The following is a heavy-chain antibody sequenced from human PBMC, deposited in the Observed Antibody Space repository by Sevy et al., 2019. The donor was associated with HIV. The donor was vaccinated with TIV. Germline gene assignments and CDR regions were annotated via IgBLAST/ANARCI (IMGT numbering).Heavy chain of an antibody. D-gene: IGHD2-2*01. CDR2: IYYSGST. Sequence: SETLSLTCTVSGGSISSYYWSWIRQPPGKGLEWIGYIYYSGSTNYNPSLKSRVTISVDTSKNQFSLKVSSVTAADTAVYYCARAYCSSTSCYSSPNYYYYGMDVWGQGTTVTVSS. J-gene: IGHJ6*01. CDR3: ARAYCSSTSCYSSPNYYYYGMDV. CDR1: GGSISSYY. V-gene: IGHV4-59*01.